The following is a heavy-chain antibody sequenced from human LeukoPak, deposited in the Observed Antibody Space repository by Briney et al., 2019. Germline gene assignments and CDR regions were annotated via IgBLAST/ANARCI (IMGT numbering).Heavy chain of an antibody. CDR1: GYTFTSYG. J-gene: IGHJ5*02. D-gene: IGHD3-10*01. V-gene: IGHV1-18*01. CDR3: ARGITMVRGVIITSRWFDP. Sequence: ASVKVSCKASGYTFTSYGISWVRQAPGQGLEWMGWISAYNGNTNYAQKLQGRVTMTRNTSISTAYMELSSLRSGDTAVYYCARGITMVRGVIITSRWFDPWGQGTLVTVSS. CDR2: ISAYNGNT.